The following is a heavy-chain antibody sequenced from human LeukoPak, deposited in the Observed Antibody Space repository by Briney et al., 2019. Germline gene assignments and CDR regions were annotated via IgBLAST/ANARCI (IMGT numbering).Heavy chain of an antibody. Sequence: GGSLRLSCAAAGFTFSSYWMHWVRQVPGKGLVWVSHISSDGSTRSYADSVKGRFTISRDNTNNTLYLQMTSLRAEDTAVYYCARDRGGGNDHWGQGTLVTVSS. D-gene: IGHD3-10*01. CDR3: ARDRGGGNDH. CDR1: GFTFSSYW. CDR2: ISSDGSTR. J-gene: IGHJ5*02. V-gene: IGHV3-74*01.